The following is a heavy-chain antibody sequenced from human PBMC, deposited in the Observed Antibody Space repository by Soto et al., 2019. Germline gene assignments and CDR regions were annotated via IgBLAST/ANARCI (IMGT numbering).Heavy chain of an antibody. D-gene: IGHD2-21*01. CDR3: VKEHGDSFSDY. CDR2: IINTGVRT. V-gene: IGHV3-23*01. J-gene: IGHJ4*02. CDR1: GFTFSTYA. Sequence: EVQLLESGGGLVQPGGSLRLYCAASGFTFSTYAMSWVRQAPGKGLDWISAIINTGVRTYYADSVKGRFTISRDNSKNTVYLQMISLRAEDTAVYYCVKEHGDSFSDYWGQGTLVTVSS.